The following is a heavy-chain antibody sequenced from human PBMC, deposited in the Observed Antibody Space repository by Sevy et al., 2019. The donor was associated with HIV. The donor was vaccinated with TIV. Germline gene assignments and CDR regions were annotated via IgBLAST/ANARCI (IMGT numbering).Heavy chain of an antibody. D-gene: IGHD2-2*01. CDR2: IYSAGTT. J-gene: IGHJ6*02. CDR1: GLTVGSLS. CDR3: ARIKGASSSYAMDV. V-gene: IGHV3-53*01. Sequence: GGSLRLSCVASGLTVGSLSINWVRQAPGKGLEWVSLIYSAGTTFYSDSVKGRLTISRDNSNNTLDLQMNSLRAEDTVIYYCARIKGASSSYAMDVWGQGTTVTVSS.